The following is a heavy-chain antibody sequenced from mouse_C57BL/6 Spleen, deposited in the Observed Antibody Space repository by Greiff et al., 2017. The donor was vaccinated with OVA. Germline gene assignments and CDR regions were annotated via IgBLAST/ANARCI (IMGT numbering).Heavy chain of an antibody. V-gene: IGHV5-17*01. D-gene: IGHD2-5*01. CDR2: ISSGSSTI. J-gene: IGHJ4*01. Sequence: EVKLMESGGGLVKPGGSLKLSCAASGFTFSDYGMHWVRQAPEKGLEWVAYISSGSSTIYYADTVKGRFTISRDNAKNTLFLQMTSLRSEDTAMYYCARDSNPGMDYWGQGPSVTVSS. CDR1: GFTFSDYG. CDR3: ARDSNPGMDY.